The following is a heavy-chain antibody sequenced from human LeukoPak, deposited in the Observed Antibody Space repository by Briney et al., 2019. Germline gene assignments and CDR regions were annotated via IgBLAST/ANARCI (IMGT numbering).Heavy chain of an antibody. J-gene: IGHJ4*02. CDR3: SRESGPFCPFGY. D-gene: IGHD1-26*01. V-gene: IGHV4-4*02. CDR1: GCSISGTNW. Sequence: PSGTLSLTCGVSGCSISGTNWWSWVRPPPGQGLEWIGEISLAGQTNFNPSLNGRVTMSLDKSSNQLSLHLTSVTAADTATYFCSRESGPFCPFGYWGQGTLVIVSS. CDR2: ISLAGQT.